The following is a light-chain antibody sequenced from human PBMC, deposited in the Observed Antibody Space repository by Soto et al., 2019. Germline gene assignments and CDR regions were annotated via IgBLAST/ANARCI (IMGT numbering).Light chain of an antibody. CDR3: QQRSNWPPT. V-gene: IGKV3-11*01. Sequence: EIVLTQSPATLSLSPGERATLSCRASQSVSSYLAWYQQKPGQAPRLLIYDASNRATGIPARFNGSGSGTAFTLTISSLEPEDFAVYYCQQRSNWPPTFGQGTKVEIK. J-gene: IGKJ1*01. CDR1: QSVSSY. CDR2: DAS.